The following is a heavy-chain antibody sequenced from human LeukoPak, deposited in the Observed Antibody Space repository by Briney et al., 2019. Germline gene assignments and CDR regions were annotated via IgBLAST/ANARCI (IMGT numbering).Heavy chain of an antibody. CDR3: AELGITMIGGV. J-gene: IGHJ6*04. CDR2: ISSSGSTI. D-gene: IGHD3-10*02. Sequence: GGSLRLSCAASGFTFSSYGMHWVRQAPGKGPEWVSYISSSGSTIYYADSVKGRFTISRDNAKNSLYLQMNSLRAEDTAVYYCAELGITMIGGVWGKGTTVTISS. CDR1: GFTFSSYG. V-gene: IGHV3-48*04.